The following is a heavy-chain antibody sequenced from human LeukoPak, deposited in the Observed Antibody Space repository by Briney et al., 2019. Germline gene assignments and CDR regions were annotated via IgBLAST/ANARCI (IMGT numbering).Heavy chain of an antibody. V-gene: IGHV1-2*02. CDR2: INPNNGGT. Sequence: GASVKDSCKASGYTFTGYYMHWVRQAPGQGLEWMGWINPNNGGTNYAQKFQGRVTMTRDTSISTAYMELSRLRSDDTAVYYCARADSGSYTYYFDYWGQGTLVTVSS. CDR1: GYTFTGYY. D-gene: IGHD3-10*01. CDR3: ARADSGSYTYYFDY. J-gene: IGHJ4*02.